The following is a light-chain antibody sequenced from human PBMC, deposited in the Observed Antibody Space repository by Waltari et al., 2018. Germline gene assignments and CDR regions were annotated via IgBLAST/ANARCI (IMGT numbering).Light chain of an antibody. J-gene: IGLJ3*02. CDR3: CSYAGAGTGV. V-gene: IGLV2-23*02. CDR1: SGDVGRYNL. CDR2: EVG. Sequence: QSALTQPASVSGSPGQSITISCTGTSGDVGRYNLVSWYQQHPGKAPKLMIYEVGKRPSGISDRFSGSKSGNTASLTISGLQAEDEADYYCCSYAGAGTGVFGGGTKVTVL.